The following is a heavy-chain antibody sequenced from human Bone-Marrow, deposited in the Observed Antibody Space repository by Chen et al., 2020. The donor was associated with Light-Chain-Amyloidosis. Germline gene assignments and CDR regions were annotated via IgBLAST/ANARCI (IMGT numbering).Heavy chain of an antibody. CDR3: ARDLNTNNAPDSFDL. D-gene: IGHD2-8*01. CDR1: GFSLKSYA. CDR2: MSFDDGII. V-gene: IGHV3-30*04. J-gene: IGHJ3*01. Sequence: QIQVVESGGGLVQPGESLTLSCEASGFSLKSYAIHWVRQSPGRGLEWVAFMSFDDGIISHADSVKGRLTFSRDYSRNILLLHFNTMSPADTAVYFCARDLNTNNAPDSFDLWGQGTLVTVSS.